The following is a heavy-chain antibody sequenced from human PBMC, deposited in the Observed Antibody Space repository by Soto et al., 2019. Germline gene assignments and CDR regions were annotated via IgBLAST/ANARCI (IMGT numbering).Heavy chain of an antibody. J-gene: IGHJ6*02. CDR3: ANDYYGMDV. CDR2: MNPNSDNT. V-gene: IGHV1-8*01. CDR1: GYTFTSYD. Sequence: ASVKVSCKASGYTFTSYDINWVRQATGQGLEWMGWMNPNSDNTDSAKGRFTISRDNSKNTLFLQMNSLRAEDTAVYYCANDYYGMDVWGQGTTVTVSS.